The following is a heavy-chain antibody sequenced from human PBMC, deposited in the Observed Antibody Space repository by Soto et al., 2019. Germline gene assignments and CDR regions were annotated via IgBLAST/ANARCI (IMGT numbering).Heavy chain of an antibody. V-gene: IGHV3-23*01. CDR1: AFHFAREA. CDR3: AKERVTGGAFDM. D-gene: IGHD2-21*02. Sequence: PGGSLRLSCNATAFHFAREAMSWVRHSPKKGLELVSVAAATGGDSYYADSVKGRFTISRDNSQGILFLQMNNLRGDDAGVYYCAKERVTGGAFDMWGQGTTVTVSS. J-gene: IGHJ3*02. CDR2: AAATGGDS.